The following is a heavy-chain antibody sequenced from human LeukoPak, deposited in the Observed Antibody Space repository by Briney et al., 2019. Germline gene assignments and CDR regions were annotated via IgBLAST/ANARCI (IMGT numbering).Heavy chain of an antibody. Sequence: WETLSLTCSVSGGSISSYYWSWIRQPPGKELEWIGYVFYSGSTSYNPSLKSRVTISVDTSKNQFSLKLTSVTAADTAAYYCARHRGSSWNYFDYWGQGTLVTVSS. D-gene: IGHD6-13*01. CDR1: GGSISSYY. V-gene: IGHV4-59*08. J-gene: IGHJ4*02. CDR3: ARHRGSSWNYFDY. CDR2: VFYSGST.